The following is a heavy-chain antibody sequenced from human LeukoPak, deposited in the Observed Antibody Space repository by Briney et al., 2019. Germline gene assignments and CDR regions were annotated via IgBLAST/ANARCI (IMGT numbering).Heavy chain of an antibody. Sequence: GGSLRLSCAAFGFTFTSYSMSWVRQAPGKGLEWVSFISSSSSYIYYADSVRGRFTISRDNAKNSLYLQMDSLRAEDTAVYYCASGPLSRYGSGSHYKNWGQGTLVTVSS. V-gene: IGHV3-21*01. J-gene: IGHJ4*02. CDR1: GFTFTSYS. CDR3: ASGPLSRYGSGSHYKN. D-gene: IGHD3-10*01. CDR2: ISSSSSYI.